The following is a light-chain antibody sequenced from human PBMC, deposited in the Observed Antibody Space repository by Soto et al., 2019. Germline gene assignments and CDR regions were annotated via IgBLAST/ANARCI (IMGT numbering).Light chain of an antibody. CDR3: LLYMGGGIWV. CDR2: NTK. J-gene: IGLJ3*02. Sequence: QSVVTQEPSFSVSPGGTVTLTCGLRSGSVSANYYPSWSQQTPGQAPRTLIYNTKTRSSGVPDRFSGSILGNKAALTITGAQADDESDYYCLLYMGGGIWVFGGGTKLTV. CDR1: SGSVSANYY. V-gene: IGLV8-61*01.